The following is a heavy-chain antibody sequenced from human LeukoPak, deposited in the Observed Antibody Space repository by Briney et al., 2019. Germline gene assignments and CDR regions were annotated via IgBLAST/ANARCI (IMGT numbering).Heavy chain of an antibody. Sequence: ASVKVSCKASGYTFTGYYTHWVRQAPGQGLEWMGWINPNSGGTNYAQKFQGRVTMTRDTSISTAYMELSRLRSDDTAVYYCARDQGIRVVPAAIPGYYYYGMDVWGQGTTVTVSS. CDR3: ARDQGIRVVPAAIPGYYYYGMDV. CDR2: INPNSGGT. D-gene: IGHD2-2*02. CDR1: GYTFTGYY. V-gene: IGHV1-2*02. J-gene: IGHJ6*02.